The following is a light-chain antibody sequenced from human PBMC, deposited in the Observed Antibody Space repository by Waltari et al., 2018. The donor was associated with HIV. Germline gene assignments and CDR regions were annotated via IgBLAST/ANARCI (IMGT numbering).Light chain of an antibody. J-gene: IGLJ2*01. CDR3: CSYAGSSIMV. V-gene: IGLV2-23*01. CDR2: EGS. Sequence: QSALTQPASVSGSPGQSITLSCTGTSSDVGSYSLVSWYQQHPGKAPKLMIYEGSKRPSGVSNRFSGSKSGNTASLTISGLQAEDEADYNCCSYAGSSIMVFGGGTKLTVL. CDR1: SSDVGSYSL.